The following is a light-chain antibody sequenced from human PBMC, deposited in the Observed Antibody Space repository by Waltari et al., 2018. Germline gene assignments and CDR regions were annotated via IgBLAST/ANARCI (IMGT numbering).Light chain of an antibody. V-gene: IGKV4-1*01. J-gene: IGKJ4*01. CDR2: WAS. CDR3: QQYYNTPLT. Sequence: DIVMTHSPESLAVSLGERATIHCKSSESILYSRNNKDQLDWYQKKPGQRPKLLIYWASTRETWVPDRFSGSGSGTEFTLTINSLQAEDVAVYYCQQYYNTPLTFGGGTKVEIK. CDR1: ESILYSRNNKDQ.